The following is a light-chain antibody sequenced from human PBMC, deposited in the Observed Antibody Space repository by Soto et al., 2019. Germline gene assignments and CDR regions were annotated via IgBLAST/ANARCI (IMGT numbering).Light chain of an antibody. J-gene: IGLJ1*01. Sequence: QSALTQPASVSGSPGQSITISCTGTSSDVGGYNYVSWYQQHPGKAPKFMIYDVSNRPSGVSNRFSDSKSGNTASLTISGLQAEDEDDYYCRSYTSSSTLYVFGTGTKLTVL. CDR3: RSYTSSSTLYV. V-gene: IGLV2-14*01. CDR1: SSDVGGYNY. CDR2: DVS.